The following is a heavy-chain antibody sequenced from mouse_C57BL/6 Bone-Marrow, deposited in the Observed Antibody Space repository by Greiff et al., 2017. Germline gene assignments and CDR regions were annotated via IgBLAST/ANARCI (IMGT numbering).Heavy chain of an antibody. J-gene: IGHJ2*01. CDR1: GYAFSSYW. CDR3: ARDWYYFDY. D-gene: IGHD4-1*01. CDR2: IYPGDGDT. V-gene: IGHV1-80*01. Sequence: VQLQQSGAELVKPGASVKISCKASGYAFSSYWMHWVKQRPGQGLEWIGQIYPGDGDTNYNGKFKGKATLTADKSSSTAYMQLSSLTSEDSAVYFCARDWYYFDYWGQGTTLTVSS.